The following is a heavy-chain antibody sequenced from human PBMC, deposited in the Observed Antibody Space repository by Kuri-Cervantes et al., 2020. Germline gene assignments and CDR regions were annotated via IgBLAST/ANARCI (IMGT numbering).Heavy chain of an antibody. Sequence: GESLKISCAASGFTFSSYSMNWVRQAPGKGLEWVSAITGSGGSTYHADSVKGRFTISRDNSKNTLYLQMNSLRAEDTAVYYCAKGSSTSRPYYFDHWGQGTLVTVSS. CDR3: AKGSSTSRPYYFDH. J-gene: IGHJ4*02. CDR2: ITGSGGST. V-gene: IGHV3-23*01. CDR1: GFTFSSYS. D-gene: IGHD1-26*01.